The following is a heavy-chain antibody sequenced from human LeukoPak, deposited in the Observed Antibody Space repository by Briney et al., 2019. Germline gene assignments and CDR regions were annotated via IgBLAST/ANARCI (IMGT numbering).Heavy chain of an antibody. J-gene: IGHJ5*01. CDR2: IYSSGST. CDR3: ARSVPSLDYLFDS. D-gene: IGHD4-11*01. CDR1: GGSISNYF. Sequence: PSETLSLTCSVSGGSISNYFWTWIRQPPGKGLEWIGYIYSSGSTYYNPSLKSRVTVSVDTSKNQFSLRLTSVTAADTAVYYCARSVPSLDYLFDSWGHGTLVTVSS. V-gene: IGHV4-59*08.